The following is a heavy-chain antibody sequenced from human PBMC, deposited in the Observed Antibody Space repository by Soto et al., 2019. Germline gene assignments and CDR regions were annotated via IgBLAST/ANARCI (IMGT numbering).Heavy chain of an antibody. V-gene: IGHV3-74*01. D-gene: IGHD3-3*01. J-gene: IGHJ6*03. CDR1: GFTFSSYW. Sequence: GGSLRLSCAASGFTFSSYWMHWVRQAPGKGLVWVSRINSDGSSTSYADSVKGRFTISRDNAKNTLYLQMNSLRAEDTAVYYCARTPNTDYDFWSGYYHYYYYMDVWGKGTTVTVSS. CDR2: INSDGSST. CDR3: ARTPNTDYDFWSGYYHYYYYMDV.